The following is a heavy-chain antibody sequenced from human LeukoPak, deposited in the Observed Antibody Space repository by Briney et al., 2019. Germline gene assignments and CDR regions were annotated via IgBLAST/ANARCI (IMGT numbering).Heavy chain of an antibody. D-gene: IGHD6-19*01. CDR1: GFTFSSYS. Sequence: GGSLRLSCAASGFTFSSYSMNWVRQAPGKGLEWVSSISSSSSYIYYADSVKGRFTISRDNAKNSLYLQMNSLRAEDTAVYYCARDLGSSGWFDYWAREPWSPSPQ. CDR2: ISSSSSYI. CDR3: ARDLGSSGWFDY. V-gene: IGHV3-21*01. J-gene: IGHJ4*02.